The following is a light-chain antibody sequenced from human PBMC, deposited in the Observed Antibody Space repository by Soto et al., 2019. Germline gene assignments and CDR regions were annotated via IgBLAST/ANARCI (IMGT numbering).Light chain of an antibody. CDR2: GVS. CDR1: QRINNKY. Sequence: EIVLTQSPGTLSLSPGESATLSCRASQRINNKYLAWYQQEPGQTPRLLIHGVSIRATGIPDRFSGSGSGTDFTLTISTLEPEDFAVYYCQLYSGSPWTFGQGTKVEIK. J-gene: IGKJ1*01. CDR3: QLYSGSPWT. V-gene: IGKV3-20*01.